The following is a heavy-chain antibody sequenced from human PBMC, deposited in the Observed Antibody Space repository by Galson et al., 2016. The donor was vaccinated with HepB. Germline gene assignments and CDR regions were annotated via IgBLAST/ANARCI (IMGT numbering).Heavy chain of an antibody. Sequence: SVKVSCKASGYTFTDYFMHWVRQAPGQGLGWMGWINPNSGGTNYAQKFQGRVTMTRGTSISTAYMELIRLRSDDTAVYYCARDMVRGVRTPDYWGQGTLVTVSS. CDR3: ARDMVRGVRTPDY. V-gene: IGHV1-2*02. CDR2: INPNSGGT. J-gene: IGHJ4*02. CDR1: GYTFTDYF. D-gene: IGHD3-10*01.